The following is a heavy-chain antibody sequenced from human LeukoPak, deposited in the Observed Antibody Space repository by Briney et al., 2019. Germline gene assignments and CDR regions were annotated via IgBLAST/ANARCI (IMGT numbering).Heavy chain of an antibody. D-gene: IGHD6-13*01. Sequence: GGSLRLSCAASGFTFSSYAMSWVRQAPGKGLEWVSAISGSGGSTYYADSVKGRFTISRDNSKNTLYLQMNSLRAEDTAVYYCAKDFWYSSSWYTPLAYYDSSGQDAFDIWGQGTMVTVSS. V-gene: IGHV3-23*01. J-gene: IGHJ3*02. CDR1: GFTFSSYA. CDR3: AKDFWYSSSWYTPLAYYDSSGQDAFDI. CDR2: ISGSGGST.